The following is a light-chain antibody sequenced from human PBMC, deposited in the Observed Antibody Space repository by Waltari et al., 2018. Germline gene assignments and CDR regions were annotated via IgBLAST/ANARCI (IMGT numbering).Light chain of an antibody. CDR3: CSYAGSYTYV. Sequence: QSALTQPRSVSGSPGQSVTISCTGTSSDVGGYNYVSWYQQHPGKAPKLMIYDGSKLPSGVPDRFSGSKAGNTASLTISGLQAEDEADYYCCSYAGSYTYVFGTGTKVTVL. V-gene: IGLV2-11*01. CDR1: SSDVGGYNY. J-gene: IGLJ1*01. CDR2: DGS.